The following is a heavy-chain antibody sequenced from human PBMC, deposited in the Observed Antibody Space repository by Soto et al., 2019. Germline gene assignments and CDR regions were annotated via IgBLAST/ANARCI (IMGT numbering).Heavy chain of an antibody. J-gene: IGHJ5*02. CDR3: ARVLFGRGNWFDP. D-gene: IGHD3-3*01. CDR2: IYYSGST. V-gene: IGHV4-59*01. CDR1: GGSINNYY. Sequence: SETLSLTCTVSGGSINNYYWSWIRQPPGKGLEWIGYIYYSGSTNYNPSLKSRVTISVDTSKNQFSLKLSSVTAADTAVYYCARVLFGRGNWFDPWGQGTLVTVSS.